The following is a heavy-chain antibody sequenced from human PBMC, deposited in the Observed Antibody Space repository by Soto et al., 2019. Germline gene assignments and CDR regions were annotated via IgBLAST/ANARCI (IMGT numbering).Heavy chain of an antibody. D-gene: IGHD4-4*01. CDR1: GGTFSSYT. Sequence: SVKVSCTASGGTFSSYTISGVRQAPGQGLEWMGRIIPILGIANYAQKFQGRVTITADKSTSTAYMELSSLRSEDTAVYYCASLSPRQSDFDYWGQGTLVTVSS. CDR3: ASLSPRQSDFDY. J-gene: IGHJ4*02. V-gene: IGHV1-69*02. CDR2: IIPILGIA.